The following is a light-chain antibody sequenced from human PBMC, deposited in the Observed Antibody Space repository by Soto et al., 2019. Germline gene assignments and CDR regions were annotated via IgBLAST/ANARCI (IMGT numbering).Light chain of an antibody. CDR1: QSVSSN. Sequence: EIVMTQSPATLSVSPVERATLSFRASQSVSSNLAWYQQKPGQAPRLLIYGASTRATGIPARFSGSGSGTEFTLTISSLQSEDFAVYYCQQYNNWPPKTFGQGTKVDI. V-gene: IGKV3-15*01. CDR3: QQYNNWPPKT. CDR2: GAS. J-gene: IGKJ1*01.